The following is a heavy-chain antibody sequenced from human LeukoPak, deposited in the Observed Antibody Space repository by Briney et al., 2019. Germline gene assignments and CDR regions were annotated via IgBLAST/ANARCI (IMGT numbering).Heavy chain of an antibody. V-gene: IGHV4-38-2*01. D-gene: IGHD2-2*01. CDR2: IYHGGGT. J-gene: IGHJ4*02. CDR3: ARAYCTTTSCYGRYFDY. Sequence: PSETLSLTCAVSGYSISSGYYWGWIRQPPGEGLEWIGSIYHGGGTYYNPSLKSRVTMSVDTSKNQFSLKLSSVTAADTAVYYCARAYCTTTSCYGRYFDYWGQGTLVTVSS. CDR1: GYSISSGYY.